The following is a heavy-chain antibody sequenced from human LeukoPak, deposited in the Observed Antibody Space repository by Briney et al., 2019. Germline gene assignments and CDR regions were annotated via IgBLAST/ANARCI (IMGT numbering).Heavy chain of an antibody. V-gene: IGHV3-23*01. Sequence: PGGSLRLSCAASGFTFSNYAMTWVRQAPGKGLEWVSTIGGSGGSTYYADSVKGRFTISRDNSKNTLYLQMKSLRAEDTAVYYCARGSAWYLVYWGQGTLVTVSS. J-gene: IGHJ4*02. D-gene: IGHD3-16*01. CDR1: GFTFSNYA. CDR3: ARGSAWYLVY. CDR2: IGGSGGST.